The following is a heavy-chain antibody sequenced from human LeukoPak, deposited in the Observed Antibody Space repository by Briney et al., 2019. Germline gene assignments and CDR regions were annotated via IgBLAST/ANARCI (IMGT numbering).Heavy chain of an antibody. CDR3: ARSKIIQLDSMDD. J-gene: IGHJ6*04. CDR2: ISSTGNYM. CDR1: GFTFTTYT. Sequence: GGSLRLSCAASGFTFTTYTINWVRQAPGKGLEWVSSISSTGNYMFYGDSVKGRFTISRDDAKNSLYLQMNSLRAEDTAMYYCARSKIIQLDSMDDWGNGTKVTVSP. V-gene: IGHV3-21*01. D-gene: IGHD5-18*01.